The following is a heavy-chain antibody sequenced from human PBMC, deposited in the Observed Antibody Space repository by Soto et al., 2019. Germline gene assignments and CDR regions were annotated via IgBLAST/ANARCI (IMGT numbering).Heavy chain of an antibody. V-gene: IGHV3-23*01. Sequence: EVQLLESGGGLVQPGGSLRLSCAATGFTFRNYAMAWVRQAPGKGLEWVSTIRASGDSTYYADSVQGRITISRDNSKSTVYPHMNRLEAEDAAVYFCAKGGYHSFYDYSGQGILVTVSS. CDR1: GFTFRNYA. J-gene: IGHJ4*02. CDR2: IRASGDST. D-gene: IGHD5-18*01. CDR3: AKGGYHSFYDY.